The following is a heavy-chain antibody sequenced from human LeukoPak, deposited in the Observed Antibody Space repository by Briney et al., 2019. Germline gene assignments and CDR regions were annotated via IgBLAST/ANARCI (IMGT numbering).Heavy chain of an antibody. V-gene: IGHV3-23*01. CDR3: AKPDFDFWSGYGLQH. Sequence: PGGSLRFSCAASGFTFSSYAMSWVRQAPGKGLEWVSAISGSGGSTYYADSVKGRFTISRDNSKNTLYLQMNSLRAEDTAVYYCAKPDFDFWSGYGLQHWGQGTLVTVSS. CDR2: ISGSGGST. J-gene: IGHJ1*01. D-gene: IGHD3-3*01. CDR1: GFTFSSYA.